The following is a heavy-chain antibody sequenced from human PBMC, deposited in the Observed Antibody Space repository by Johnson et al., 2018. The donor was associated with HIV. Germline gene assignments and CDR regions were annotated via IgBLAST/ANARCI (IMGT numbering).Heavy chain of an antibody. CDR1: GFTFDDYA. CDR3: ARDPNSSNCSGVTCYSAAFDI. CDR2: ISWNSGSI. D-gene: IGHD2-15*01. J-gene: IGHJ3*02. V-gene: IGHV3-9*01. Sequence: EVQLVESGGGLVQPGRSLRLSCAASGFTFDDYAMHWVRQAPGKGLEWVSGISWNSGSIGYADSLKGQFTIPRDNAKNSLYLQMNSLRAEDTAVYYCARDPNSSNCSGVTCYSAAFDIWGQGTMVTVSS.